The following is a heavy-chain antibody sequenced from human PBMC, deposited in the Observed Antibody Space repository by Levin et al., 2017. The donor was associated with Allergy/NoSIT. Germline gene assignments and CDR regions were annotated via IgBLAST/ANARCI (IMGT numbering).Heavy chain of an antibody. D-gene: IGHD4-23*01. CDR3: AKDDYGGNSSHSGY. CDR1: GFTFSSYA. CDR2: ISGSGGNT. V-gene: IGHV3-23*01. J-gene: IGHJ4*02. Sequence: GASVKVSCAASGFTFSSYAMSWVRQAPGKGLEWVSAISGSGGNTYYADSVKGRFTISRDNSKNTLYLQMNSLRAEDTAVYYCAKDDYGGNSSHSGYWGQGTLVTVSS.